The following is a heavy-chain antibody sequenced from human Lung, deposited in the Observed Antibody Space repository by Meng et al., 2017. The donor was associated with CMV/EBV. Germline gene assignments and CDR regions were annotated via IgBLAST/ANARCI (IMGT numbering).Heavy chain of an antibody. J-gene: IGHJ4*02. D-gene: IGHD3-22*01. Sequence: QVQRVQSGTEVKKPGATVEVSCKASGYTFTSYAMNWVRQAPGQRLEWMGWINTGNGETKYSQKFQGRVTLTRDTSASTAYMELSSLRSEDTAVYYCARAGYDSSGYYPQPFDYWGQGTLVTVSS. CDR1: GYTFTSYA. CDR2: INTGNGET. CDR3: ARAGYDSSGYYPQPFDY. V-gene: IGHV1-3*04.